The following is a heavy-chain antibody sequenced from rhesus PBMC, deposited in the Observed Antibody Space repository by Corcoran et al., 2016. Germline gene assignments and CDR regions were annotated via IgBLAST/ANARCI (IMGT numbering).Heavy chain of an antibody. CDR1: GYSISSNY. CDR2: IYGSSGSP. J-gene: IGHJ2*01. CDR3: ARAPRGYYYDSGYFGYFDI. Sequence: QVQLQESGPGLVKPSETLSLTCAVSGYSISSNYWSWIRQPPGKGLEWIGYIYGSSGSPYHNPSPKSRVTISTDTSKNQFSLKLSSVTAADTAVYYCARAPRGYYYDSGYFGYFDIWGPGTPITISS. V-gene: IGHV4-147*01. D-gene: IGHD3-28*01.